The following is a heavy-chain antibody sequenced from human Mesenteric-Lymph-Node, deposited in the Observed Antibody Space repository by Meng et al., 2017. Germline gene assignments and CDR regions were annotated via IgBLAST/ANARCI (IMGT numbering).Heavy chain of an antibody. D-gene: IGHD3-22*01. CDR1: GYDLSLYW. J-gene: IGHJ4*02. CDR3: ARRVEGANSIGFYYYFDY. Sequence: GGSLRLSCKASGYDLSLYWIAWVRQTPDKGLEWMGIFNPSDSDTKYSPSFQGQVTISGDKSISTAFLQWSSLKASDSAIYYCARRVEGANSIGFYYYFDYWGQGTLVTVSS. V-gene: IGHV5-51*01. CDR2: FNPSDSDT.